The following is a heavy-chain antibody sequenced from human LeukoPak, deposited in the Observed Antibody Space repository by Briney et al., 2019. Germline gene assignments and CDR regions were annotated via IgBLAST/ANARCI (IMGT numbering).Heavy chain of an antibody. Sequence: PSETLSLTCTVSGGSISSGDYYWSWIRQPPGKGLEWIGYTYYSGSTYYNPSLKSRVTISVDTSKNQFSLKLSSVTAADTAVYYCARDIAAAHYGMDVWGQGTTVTVSS. CDR1: GGSISSGDYY. D-gene: IGHD6-13*01. CDR2: TYYSGST. V-gene: IGHV4-30-4*01. J-gene: IGHJ6*02. CDR3: ARDIAAAHYGMDV.